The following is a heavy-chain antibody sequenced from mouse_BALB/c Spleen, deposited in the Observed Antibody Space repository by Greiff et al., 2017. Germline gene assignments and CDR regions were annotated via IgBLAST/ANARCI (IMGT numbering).Heavy chain of an antibody. CDR2: IDTSDSYT. J-gene: IGHJ4*01. V-gene: IGHV1-69*01. CDR3: ARRAARAYYAMDY. Sequence: VKLQQPGAELVMPGASVKMSCKASGYTFTDYWMHWVKQRPGQGLEWIGAIDTSDSYTSYNQKFKGKATLTVDESSSTAYMQLSSLTSEDSAVYYCARRAARAYYAMDYWGQGTSVTVSS. D-gene: IGHD3-1*01. CDR1: GYTFTDYW.